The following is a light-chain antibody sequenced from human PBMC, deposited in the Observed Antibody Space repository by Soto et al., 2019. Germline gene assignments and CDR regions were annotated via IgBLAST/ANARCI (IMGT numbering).Light chain of an antibody. CDR3: QQYGSSPWM. CDR2: GAS. Sequence: EIVLTQSPGTLSLSPGERATLSCRASQSVSSSYLAWYQQKPGQAPRLLIYGASSRATGIPDRFSGSGSGTDFTLTISRLEPEDFAVYYCQQYGSSPWMFXQGTKVDIK. CDR1: QSVSSSY. J-gene: IGKJ1*01. V-gene: IGKV3-20*01.